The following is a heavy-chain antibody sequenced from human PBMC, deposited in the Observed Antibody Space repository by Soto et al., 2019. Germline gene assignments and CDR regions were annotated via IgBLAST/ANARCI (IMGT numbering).Heavy chain of an antibody. CDR2: ISSNGGST. CDR3: VKGGSWYYDGMDV. V-gene: IGHV3-64D*06. Sequence: GGSLRLSCSASGFTFSSYAMHWVRQAPGKGLEYVSAISSNGGSTYYADSVKGRFTISRDNSKNTLYLQMSSLRAEDTAVYYCVKGGSWYYDGMDVWVQGTTVTVSS. J-gene: IGHJ6*02. CDR1: GFTFSSYA. D-gene: IGHD3-10*01.